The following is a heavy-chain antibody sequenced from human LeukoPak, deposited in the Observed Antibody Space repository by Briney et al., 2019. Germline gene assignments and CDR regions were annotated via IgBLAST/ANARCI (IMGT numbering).Heavy chain of an antibody. V-gene: IGHV1-2*02. CDR2: INPNSGGT. D-gene: IGHD6-19*01. Sequence: ASVKVSCKASGYTFTGYYMHWVRQAPGQGLEWMGWINPNSGGTNYAQKFQGRVTMTRDTSISTAYMELSRLRSDDTAVYYCARDRSSGWYYYYYYMDVWGKGTTVTVSS. J-gene: IGHJ6*03. CDR3: ARDRSSGWYYYYYYMDV. CDR1: GYTFTGYY.